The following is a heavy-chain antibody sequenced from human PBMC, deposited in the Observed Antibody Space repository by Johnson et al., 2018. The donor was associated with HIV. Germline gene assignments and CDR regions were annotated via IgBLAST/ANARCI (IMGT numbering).Heavy chain of an antibody. CDR2: ISYYGSNK. CDR1: GFTFSRYA. Sequence: QVLLLESGGGLVQPGRSLRPSCAASGFTFSRYAMHWVRQAPGKGLEWVAVISYYGSNKYYFDSVKGRFTISRDNANNSLYLQMNSLRAEDTAVYYCAKDGGARGSSWYEGVFDIWGQGTMVTVSS. V-gene: IGHV3-30*04. CDR3: AKDGGARGSSWYEGVFDI. D-gene: IGHD6-13*01. J-gene: IGHJ3*02.